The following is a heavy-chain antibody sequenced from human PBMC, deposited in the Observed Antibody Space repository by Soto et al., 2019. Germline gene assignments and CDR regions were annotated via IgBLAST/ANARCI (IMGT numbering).Heavy chain of an antibody. D-gene: IGHD2-15*01. Sequence: SETLSLTCAVYGGSFSGYYWSWIRQPPGKGLEWIGEINHSGSTNYNPSLKSRVTISVDTSKNQFSLKLSSVTAADTAVYYCARGRGRSSGNPTYYYYYGMDVWGQGTTVTVSS. CDR3: ARGRGRSSGNPTYYYYYGMDV. V-gene: IGHV4-34*01. J-gene: IGHJ6*02. CDR1: GGSFSGYY. CDR2: INHSGST.